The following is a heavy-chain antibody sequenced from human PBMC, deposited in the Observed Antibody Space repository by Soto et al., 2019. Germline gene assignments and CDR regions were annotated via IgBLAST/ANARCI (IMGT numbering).Heavy chain of an antibody. CDR1: GFTFRGYA. J-gene: IGHJ4*02. CDR3: AKGRDSSDSYQPFDF. D-gene: IGHD3-22*01. V-gene: IGHV3-23*01. CDR2: ISEGAVAT. Sequence: GGSLRLSCAASGFTFRGYAMSWVRQAPGKGLEWVSAISEGAVATNYADSVNGRFTISRDNSRNTLYLQMNSLRAEDTAVYYCAKGRDSSDSYQPFDFWGQGTLVTVSS.